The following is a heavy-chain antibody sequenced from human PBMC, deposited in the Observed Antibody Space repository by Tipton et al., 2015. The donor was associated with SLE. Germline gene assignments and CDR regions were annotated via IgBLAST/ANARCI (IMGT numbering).Heavy chain of an antibody. CDR3: ARDTLGGLDY. CDR2: IYHSGNT. V-gene: IGHV4-4*02. Sequence: TLFLTCAVSGGSINSYNWWTWVRQPPGKGLEWIGSIYHSGNTYSNPSLKSRVTISVDTSKNQFSLKMSSVTAADTAVYYCARDTLGGLDYWGQGTLVTVSS. CDR1: GGSINSYNW. J-gene: IGHJ4*02. D-gene: IGHD1-26*01.